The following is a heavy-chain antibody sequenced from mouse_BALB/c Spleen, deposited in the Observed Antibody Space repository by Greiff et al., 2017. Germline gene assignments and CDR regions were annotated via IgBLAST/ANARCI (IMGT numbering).Heavy chain of an antibody. CDR1: GFTFSDYY. J-gene: IGHJ2*01. V-gene: IGHV5-4*02. CDR2: ISDGGSYT. CDR3: ARGLSFDY. Sequence: DVKLVESGGGLVKPGGSLKLSCAASGFTFSDYYMYWVRQTPEKRLEWVATISDGGSYTYYPDSVKGRFTISRDNAKNNLYLQMSSLKSEDTAMYYCARGLSFDYWGQGTTLTVSS.